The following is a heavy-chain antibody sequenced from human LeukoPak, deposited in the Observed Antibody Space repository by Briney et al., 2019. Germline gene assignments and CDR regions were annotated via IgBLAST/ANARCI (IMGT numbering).Heavy chain of an antibody. CDR3: ARTYYYDSSGYHFDY. CDR1: GGSVSNYA. CDR2: IIPIFDTG. D-gene: IGHD3-22*01. J-gene: IGHJ4*02. V-gene: IGHV1-69*06. Sequence: SVKVSCKASGGSVSNYAISWVRQAPGQGLEWMGGIIPIFDTGNYAQKFQGRVAITADKFTSTAYMELGSLRSEDTAVYYCARTYYYDSSGYHFDYWGQGTLVTVSS.